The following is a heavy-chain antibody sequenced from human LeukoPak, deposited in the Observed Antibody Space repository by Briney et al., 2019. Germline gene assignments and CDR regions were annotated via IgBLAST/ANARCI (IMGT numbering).Heavy chain of an antibody. CDR3: ARGFVVAAAAYNWFDP. CDR2: INPNSGGT. CDR1: GYTFTGYY. J-gene: IGHJ5*02. D-gene: IGHD6-13*01. V-gene: IGHV1-2*02. Sequence: ASVKVSCKASGYTFTGYYMHWVRQAPGQGLEWMGWINPNSGGTNYAQKFQGRVTMTRDTSISTAYMELSRLRSDDTAVYYCARGFVVAAAAYNWFDPWGQGTLVTVSS.